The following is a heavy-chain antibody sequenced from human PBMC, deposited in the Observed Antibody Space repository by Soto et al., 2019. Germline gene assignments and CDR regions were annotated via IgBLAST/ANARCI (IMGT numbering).Heavy chain of an antibody. V-gene: IGHV3-23*01. J-gene: IGHJ4*02. D-gene: IGHD6-6*01. CDR1: GFTFSSYA. CDR3: AKSITARPFDS. CDR2: ISGSGGNT. Sequence: EVQLLESGGGLVQPGGSLRLSCTASGFTFSSYAMSWVRQAPGKGLEWVSAISGSGGNTYYADSVKGRFTISRDNSKNTLYLQMTSLRAEDTAVYYCAKSITARPFDSWGQGALVTVSS.